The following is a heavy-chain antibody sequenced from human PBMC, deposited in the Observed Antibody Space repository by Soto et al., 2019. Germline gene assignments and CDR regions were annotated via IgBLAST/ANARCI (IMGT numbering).Heavy chain of an antibody. CDR1: GYTFNIFG. J-gene: IGHJ4*02. D-gene: IGHD3-16*01. CDR2: ISAYNGNT. Sequence: ASVKVACKASGYTFNIFGISGVRQAPGQGLEWMGWISAYNGNTNYAQNFQGRVTMTTDTSTSTAYMELRSLRSDDTAVYYCARGGTPIDYWAQGTLVTVSS. CDR3: ARGGTPIDY. V-gene: IGHV1-18*01.